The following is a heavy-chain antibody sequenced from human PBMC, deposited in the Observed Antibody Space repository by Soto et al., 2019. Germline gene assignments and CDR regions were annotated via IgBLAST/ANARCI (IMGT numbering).Heavy chain of an antibody. CDR3: ARSYSGTFYGYDT. V-gene: IGHV4-59*01. Sequence: QVQLQESGPGLVKPSETLSLTCTVSGGSISSYHWSWIRQSPGKGLEWIGYVFYTGNTKYNPALKRRVTISVDTSKKQFSLKLSSVSAADTGLYYCARSYSGTFYGYDTWGQGSLVTVSS. CDR1: GGSISSYH. D-gene: IGHD1-26*01. CDR2: VFYTGNT. J-gene: IGHJ5*02.